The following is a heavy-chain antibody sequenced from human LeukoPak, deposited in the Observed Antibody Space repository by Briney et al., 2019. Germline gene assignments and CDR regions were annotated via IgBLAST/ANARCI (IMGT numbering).Heavy chain of an antibody. CDR3: ARGGGQMATIRSFDY. Sequence: ASVKVTCKASGGTFSSYAISWVRQAPGQGLEWMGGIIPIFGTANYAQKFQGRVTITADESTSTAYMELSSLRSEDTAVYYCARGGGQMATIRSFDYWGQGTLVTVSS. V-gene: IGHV1-69*13. CDR2: IIPIFGTA. CDR1: GGTFSSYA. D-gene: IGHD5-24*01. J-gene: IGHJ4*02.